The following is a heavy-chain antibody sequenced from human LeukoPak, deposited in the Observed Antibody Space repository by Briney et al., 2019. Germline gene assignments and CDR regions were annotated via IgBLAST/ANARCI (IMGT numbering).Heavy chain of an antibody. CDR3: ARSGGGSGSPS. D-gene: IGHD6-19*01. CDR2: ISSSSSTI. J-gene: IGHJ4*02. Sequence: GGSLRLSCAASGFTFSSYAMHWVRQAPGKALEWVSYISSSSSTIYYADSEKGRFTISRDNAKNSLYLQMNSLRAEDTAVYYCARSGGGSGSPSWGQGTLVTVSS. CDR1: GFTFSSYA. V-gene: IGHV3-48*04.